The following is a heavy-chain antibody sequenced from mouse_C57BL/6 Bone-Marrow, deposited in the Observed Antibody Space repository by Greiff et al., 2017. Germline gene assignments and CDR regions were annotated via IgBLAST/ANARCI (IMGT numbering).Heavy chain of an antibody. J-gene: IGHJ4*01. CDR3: ARWAQIYYYGSSPYAMDY. D-gene: IGHD1-1*01. CDR1: GYTFTSYW. Sequence: QVQLQQPGAELVKPGASVKLSCKASGYTFTSYWMQWVKQRPGQGLEWIGEIDPSDSYTNYNQKFKGKATLTVDTSSSTAYMQLSSLTSEDSAVYYCARWAQIYYYGSSPYAMDYWGQGTSVTVSS. CDR2: IDPSDSYT. V-gene: IGHV1-50*01.